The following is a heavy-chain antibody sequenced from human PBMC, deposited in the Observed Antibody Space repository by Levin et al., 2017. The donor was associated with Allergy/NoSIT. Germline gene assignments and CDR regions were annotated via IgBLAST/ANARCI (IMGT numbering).Heavy chain of an antibody. D-gene: IGHD3-10*01. Sequence: GGSLRLSCAASGFTFSSYAMSWVRQAPGKGLEWVSAISGSGGSTYYADSVKGRFTISRDNSKNTLYLQMNSLRAEDTAVYYCAKDSVVRGVIIVHFDYWGQGTLVTVSS. J-gene: IGHJ4*02. V-gene: IGHV3-23*01. CDR1: GFTFSSYA. CDR3: AKDSVVRGVIIVHFDY. CDR2: ISGSGGST.